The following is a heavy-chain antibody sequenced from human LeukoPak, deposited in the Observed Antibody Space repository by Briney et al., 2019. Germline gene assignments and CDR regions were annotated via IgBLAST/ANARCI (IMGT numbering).Heavy chain of an antibody. V-gene: IGHV3-53*01. CDR3: ARDVSPGYCSGGSCYGSWFDP. Sequence: GGSLRLSCAASGVTVSSNYMSWVRQAPGKGLEWVSVIYSGGSTYYADSVKGRFTISRDNSKNTLYLQMNSLIAEDTAVYYCARDVSPGYCSGGSCYGSWFDPWGQGTLVTVSS. J-gene: IGHJ5*02. D-gene: IGHD2-15*01. CDR2: IYSGGST. CDR1: GVTVSSNY.